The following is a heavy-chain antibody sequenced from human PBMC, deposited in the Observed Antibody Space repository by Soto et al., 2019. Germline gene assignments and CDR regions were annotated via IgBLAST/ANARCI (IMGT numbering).Heavy chain of an antibody. CDR2: INSGSTSV. D-gene: IGHD3-22*01. CDR1: GFIFNSYS. V-gene: IGHV3-48*01. CDR3: GSSASPDAY. Sequence: GGSLRLSCVASGFIFNSYSMNWVRQAPGKGLEWISYINSGSTSVFYADSVKGRFTISRDNAKNPLYLQMNSLRAEDTAVYYCGSSASPDAYWGQGTLVTVSS. J-gene: IGHJ4*02.